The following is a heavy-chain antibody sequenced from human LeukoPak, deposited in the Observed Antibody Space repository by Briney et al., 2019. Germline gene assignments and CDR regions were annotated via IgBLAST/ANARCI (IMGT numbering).Heavy chain of an antibody. V-gene: IGHV3-7*03. D-gene: IGHD3-3*01. CDR2: INQDGSEK. J-gene: IGHJ4*02. CDR1: GFTFSSYW. CDR3: AKEGARFLEWLYYDY. Sequence: GGSLRLSCAASGFTFSSYWMNWVRQAPGKGLEWVANINQDGSEKYYLDSVKGRFTISRDNAKNSLFLQMNSLRAEDTAVYYCAKEGARFLEWLYYDYWGQGTLVTVSS.